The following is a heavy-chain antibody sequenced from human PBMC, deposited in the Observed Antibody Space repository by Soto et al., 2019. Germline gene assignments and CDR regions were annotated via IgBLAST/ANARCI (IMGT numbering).Heavy chain of an antibody. CDR1: GYTFTSYG. Sequence: QVQLVQSGAEVKKPGASVKVSCKASGYTFTSYGISWVRQAPGHGLEWMGWISAYNGNTNYAQKLQGRVTMTTDTSTSTAYMELRSLRSDDTAVYYCVRGRYYGSGRLRRPENWFDPWGQGTLVTVSS. J-gene: IGHJ5*02. CDR3: VRGRYYGSGRLRRPENWFDP. V-gene: IGHV1-18*01. D-gene: IGHD3-10*01. CDR2: ISAYNGNT.